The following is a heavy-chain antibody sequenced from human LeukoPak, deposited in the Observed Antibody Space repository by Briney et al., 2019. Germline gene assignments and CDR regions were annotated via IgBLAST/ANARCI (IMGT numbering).Heavy chain of an antibody. Sequence: ASVKVSCKASGYTFTSYDINWVRQATGQGLEWMGWISAYNGNTNYAQKLQGRVTMTTDTSTSTAYMELRSLRSDDTAVYYCARASIVVVPAAIVAFDIWGQGTMVTVSS. CDR2: ISAYNGNT. V-gene: IGHV1-18*01. CDR1: GYTFTSYD. CDR3: ARASIVVVPAAIVAFDI. D-gene: IGHD2-2*01. J-gene: IGHJ3*02.